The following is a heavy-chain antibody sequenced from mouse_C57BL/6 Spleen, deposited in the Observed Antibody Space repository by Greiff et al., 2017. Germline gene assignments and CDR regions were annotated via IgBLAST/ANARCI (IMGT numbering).Heavy chain of an antibody. CDR1: GYTFTSYW. CDR3: ARVYYYCSSLRGGAMDY. D-gene: IGHD1-1*01. Sequence: VQLKQSGAELVRPGSSVKLSCKASGYTFTSYWMHWVKQRPIQGLEWIGNIDPSDSETHYNQKFKDKATLTVDKSSSTAYMQLSSLTSEDSAVYYCARVYYYCSSLRGGAMDYWGKGTSVTVSS. V-gene: IGHV1-52*01. J-gene: IGHJ4*01. CDR2: IDPSDSET.